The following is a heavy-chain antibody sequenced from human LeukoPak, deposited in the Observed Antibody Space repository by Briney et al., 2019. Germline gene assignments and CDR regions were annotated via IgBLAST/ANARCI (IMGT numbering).Heavy chain of an antibody. D-gene: IGHD5-12*01. J-gene: IGHJ4*02. Sequence: GGSLRLSCAASGFTFSSYGMHWVRRAPGKGLEWVAVISYDGSNKYYADSVKGRFTISKDNSKNTLYLQMNSLRAEDTAVYYCAKGRGIYSGYDLIDYWGQGTLVTVSS. CDR3: AKGRGIYSGYDLIDY. CDR1: GFTFSSYG. CDR2: ISYDGSNK. V-gene: IGHV3-30*18.